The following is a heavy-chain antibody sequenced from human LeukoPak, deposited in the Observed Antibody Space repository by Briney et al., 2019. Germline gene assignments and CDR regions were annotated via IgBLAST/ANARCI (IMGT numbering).Heavy chain of an antibody. J-gene: IGHJ2*01. D-gene: IGHD4-11*01. CDR3: AGSNYGKWYFDL. V-gene: IGHV4-59*01. Sequence: SETLSLTCTVSGGSISSYYWSWIRQPPGKGLEWIGYIYYSGSTNYNPSLKSRVTISVDTSKNQFSLKLSSVTAADTAVYYCAGSNYGKWYFDLWGRGTLVTVPS. CDR1: GGSISSYY. CDR2: IYYSGST.